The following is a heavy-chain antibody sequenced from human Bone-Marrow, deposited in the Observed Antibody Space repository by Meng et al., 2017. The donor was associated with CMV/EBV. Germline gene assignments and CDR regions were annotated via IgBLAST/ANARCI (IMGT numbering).Heavy chain of an antibody. CDR3: AQGRGVAVPAAIES. CDR1: GFTFSSYA. CDR2: ITYDGNNK. J-gene: IGHJ4*02. D-gene: IGHD2-2*01. Sequence: GGSLRLSCAASGFTFSSYAMHWVRQAPGKGLEWVAVITYDGNNKFYADSVKGRFTISRDNSKNTLYLQMDSLRGEDTAVYFCAQGRGVAVPAAIESWGQGTLVTVSS. V-gene: IGHV3-30-3*02.